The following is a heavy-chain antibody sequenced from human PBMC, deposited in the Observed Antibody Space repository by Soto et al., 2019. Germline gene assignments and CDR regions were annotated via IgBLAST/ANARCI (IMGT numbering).Heavy chain of an antibody. Sequence: GLSMRLSCSAAGFTYSSYGMSRLRKTPEKGLEWVANITQDGSDKFYVDSVEGRFTISRDNAKNSLYLQKNSLIAEDTAVYYCARSSPLRFLEWLLPDYFDYWGQGTLVTVSS. CDR2: ITQDGSDK. CDR3: ARSSPLRFLEWLLPDYFDY. D-gene: IGHD3-3*01. V-gene: IGHV3-7*01. CDR1: GFTYSSYG. J-gene: IGHJ4*02.